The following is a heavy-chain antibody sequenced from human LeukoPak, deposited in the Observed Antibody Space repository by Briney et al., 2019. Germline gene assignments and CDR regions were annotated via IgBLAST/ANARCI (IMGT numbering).Heavy chain of an antibody. V-gene: IGHV3-30*04. Sequence: GRSLRLSCAASGFTFSSYAMRWVRQAPGKGLEWVAVISYDGSNKYYADSVKGRFTISRDNSKNTLYLQMNSLRAEDTAVYYCARGIRITIFGVVIGTNWFDPWGQGTLVTVSS. D-gene: IGHD3-3*01. CDR2: ISYDGSNK. J-gene: IGHJ5*02. CDR3: ARGIRITIFGVVIGTNWFDP. CDR1: GFTFSSYA.